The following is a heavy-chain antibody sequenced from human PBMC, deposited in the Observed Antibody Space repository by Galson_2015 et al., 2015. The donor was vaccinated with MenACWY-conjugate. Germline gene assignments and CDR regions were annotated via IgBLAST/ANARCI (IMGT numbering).Heavy chain of an antibody. V-gene: IGHV3-7*03. D-gene: IGHD3-3*01. Sequence: SLRLSCAASGFRFSTYWMSWVRQAPGEGLEWVANIKEDGSEKYYVDSVKGRFTISRDNAKNSLYLQMNSLRAEDTAVYYCALSITMFDYWGQGTLVTVSS. CDR1: GFRFSTYW. J-gene: IGHJ4*02. CDR2: IKEDGSEK. CDR3: ALSITMFDY.